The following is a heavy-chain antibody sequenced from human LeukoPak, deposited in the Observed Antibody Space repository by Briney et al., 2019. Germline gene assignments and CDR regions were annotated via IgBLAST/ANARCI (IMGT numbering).Heavy chain of an antibody. CDR3: ARVPHSGSTRDYYYYYYMDV. CDR1: GPSISRSY. V-gene: IGHV4-59*07. D-gene: IGHD1-26*01. CDR2: IYYIGSP. Sequence: SASLSLTCTVSGPSISRSYSSWIRQPPGKGVEWIGFIYYIGSPNYNPSLKGRVTISVDTSKNQFSLKLSSVTAADTAVYYCARVPHSGSTRDYYYYYYMDVWGKGTTVTICS. J-gene: IGHJ6*03.